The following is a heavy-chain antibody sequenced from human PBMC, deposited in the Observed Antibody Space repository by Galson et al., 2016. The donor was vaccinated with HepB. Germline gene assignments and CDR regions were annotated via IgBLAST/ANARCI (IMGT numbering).Heavy chain of an antibody. D-gene: IGHD2-2*01. CDR3: AAVYCSGTSCPGATDY. V-gene: IGHV1-58*02. Sequence: SVKVSCKASGISFTSYAMQWVRQARGQRPEWIGWIVVGSGNTNYAQKFQERVTITRDMSTSAAYMELSSLRSEDTAVYYCAAVYCSGTSCPGATDYWGQGTLVTVSS. CDR2: IVVGSGNT. J-gene: IGHJ4*02. CDR1: GISFTSYA.